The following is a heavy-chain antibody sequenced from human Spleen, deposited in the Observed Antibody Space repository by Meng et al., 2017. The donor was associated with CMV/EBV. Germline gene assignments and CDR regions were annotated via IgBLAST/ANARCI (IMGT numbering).Heavy chain of an antibody. V-gene: IGHV1-18*01. CDR3: ARVQQLIPAEYFQH. J-gene: IGHJ1*01. CDR1: GYTFTSYG. CDR2: ISAYNGNT. Sequence: QMQLVQSGAEVKKPGDSVRVSCKTSGYTFTSYGMSWLRQAPGQGLEWMGWISAYNGNTIYAQKVQGRVTMTTDASTNTAYLELRSLRSDDTAVYYCARVQQLIPAEYFQHWGPGTLVTVSS. D-gene: IGHD6-13*01.